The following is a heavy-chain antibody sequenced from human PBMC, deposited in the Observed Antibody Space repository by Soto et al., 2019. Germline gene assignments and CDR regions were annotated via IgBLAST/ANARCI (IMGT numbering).Heavy chain of an antibody. J-gene: IGHJ4*02. V-gene: IGHV3-23*01. CDR2: VSIRGST. CDR3: AKRRGAGGHFDY. CDR1: GFTFSSYA. Sequence: DVQLLESGGGLVQPEGSLRLSCAVSGFTFSSYAMGCVRQGPGKGLEWVAVVSIRGSTHYADSVRGRFTISRDNSKNTLSLQMNSLTAEDTAVYFCAKRRGAGGHFDYWGQGALVTVSS. D-gene: IGHD2-15*01.